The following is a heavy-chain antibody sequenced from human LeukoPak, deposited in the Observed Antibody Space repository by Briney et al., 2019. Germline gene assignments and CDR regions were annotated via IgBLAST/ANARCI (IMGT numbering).Heavy chain of an antibody. Sequence: ASVKVSCKASGYTFTSYGISWVRQAPGQGLEWMGWISAYNGNTNYAQKLQGRVTMTTDTSTSTAYMELRSPRSDDTAVYYCARDGYYYGSRSFYYYGMDVWGQGTTVTVSS. CDR3: ARDGYYYGSRSFYYYGMDV. V-gene: IGHV1-18*01. CDR1: GYTFTSYG. D-gene: IGHD3-10*01. J-gene: IGHJ6*02. CDR2: ISAYNGNT.